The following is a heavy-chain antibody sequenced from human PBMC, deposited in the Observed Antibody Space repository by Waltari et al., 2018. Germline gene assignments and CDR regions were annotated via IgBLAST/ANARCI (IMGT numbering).Heavy chain of an antibody. D-gene: IGHD1-1*01. V-gene: IGHV3-23*01. CDR1: GFTFSCCA. Sequence: EVQVLESGGGLVQPGGSLRLSCAASGFTFSCCAMSWVRQAPGKGVDWVSTINNAGDNTYYSDSVWGRFTISRDNSKNTLYLQVNSLRAEDTAIYYCAKLAGISAWFFDYWGQGTLVTVSS. CDR3: AKLAGISAWFFDY. J-gene: IGHJ4*02. CDR2: INNAGDNT.